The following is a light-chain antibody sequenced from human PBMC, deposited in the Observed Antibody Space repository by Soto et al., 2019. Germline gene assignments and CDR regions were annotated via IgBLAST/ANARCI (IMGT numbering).Light chain of an antibody. Sequence: SVLTQPASVSGSPGQSVTISCTGTSSDFGGYKFVSWYQHHPGKVPKVIIYETSKRPSGVSDRFSGSKSGNTASLTISGLQAEDEADYYCFSFTSTNTHVFGSGTQLTV. CDR1: SSDFGGYKF. J-gene: IGLJ1*01. CDR2: ETS. V-gene: IGLV2-23*01. CDR3: FSFTSTNTHV.